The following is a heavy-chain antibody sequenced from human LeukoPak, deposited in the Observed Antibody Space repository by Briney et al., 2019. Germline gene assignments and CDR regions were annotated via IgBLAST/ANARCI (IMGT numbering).Heavy chain of an antibody. CDR2: IYYSGST. V-gene: IGHV4-39*01. J-gene: IGHJ3*02. CDR3: ARHEAHYYDSSGYEHDAFDI. D-gene: IGHD3-22*01. Sequence: SETLSLTCTVSGGSISSGGYYWSWIRQPPGKGLEWIGSIYYSGSTYYNPSLKSRVTISVDTSKNQFSLKLSSVTAADTAVYYCARHEAHYYDSSGYEHDAFDIWGQGTMVTVSS. CDR1: GGSISSGGYY.